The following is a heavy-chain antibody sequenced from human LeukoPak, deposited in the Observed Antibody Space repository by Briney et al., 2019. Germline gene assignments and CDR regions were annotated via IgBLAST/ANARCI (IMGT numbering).Heavy chain of an antibody. D-gene: IGHD3-22*01. J-gene: IGHJ4*02. CDR1: GGSISSGDYY. V-gene: IGHV4-30-4*01. Sequence: PSETLSLTCTVSGGSISSGDYYWSWIRQPPGKGLEWIGYIYYSGSTYYNPSLKSRVTILVDTSKNQFSLKLSSVTAADTAVYYCARVDYYDSRRFDYWGQGNLVTVSS. CDR3: ARVDYYDSRRFDY. CDR2: IYYSGST.